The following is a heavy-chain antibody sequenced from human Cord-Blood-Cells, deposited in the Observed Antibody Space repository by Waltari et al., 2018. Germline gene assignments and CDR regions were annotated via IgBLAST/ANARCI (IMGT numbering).Heavy chain of an antibody. CDR1: GFTFSSYA. V-gene: IGHV3-23*01. Sequence: DVQLLESGGGLVQPGGSLRLSCAGSGFTFSSYAMSWVRQAPGKGLEWVSAISGSGGSTYYADSVKGRFTISRDNSKNTLYLQMNSLRAEDTAVYYCAKRGDYPKWFDPWGQGTLVTVSS. J-gene: IGHJ5*02. D-gene: IGHD4-17*01. CDR2: ISGSGGST. CDR3: AKRGDYPKWFDP.